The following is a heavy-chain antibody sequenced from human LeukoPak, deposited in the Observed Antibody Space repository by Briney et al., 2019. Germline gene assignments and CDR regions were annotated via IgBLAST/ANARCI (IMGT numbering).Heavy chain of an antibody. Sequence: GGSLRLSCAASGFNFGNNAMSWVRQAPGKGLEWVSGISASGRSTYYADSVKGRFTISRDNARSTLWLQMNSLRAEDTAVYYCAKSLWFGELFSYHDYWGQGNLVTVSS. CDR3: AKSLWFGELFSYHDY. V-gene: IGHV3-23*01. J-gene: IGHJ4*02. CDR1: GFNFGNNA. CDR2: ISASGRST. D-gene: IGHD3-10*01.